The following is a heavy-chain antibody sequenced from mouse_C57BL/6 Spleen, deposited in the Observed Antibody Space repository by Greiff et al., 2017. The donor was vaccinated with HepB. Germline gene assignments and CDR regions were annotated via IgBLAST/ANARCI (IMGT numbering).Heavy chain of an antibody. D-gene: IGHD1-1*01. J-gene: IGHJ3*01. Sequence: QVQLQQPGAELVRPGSSVKLSCKASGYTFTSYWMDWVKQRPGQGLEWIGNIYPSDSETHYNQKFKDKATLTVDKSSSTAYMQLSSLTSEDSAVWYCARAIYYYGSSYGFAYWGQGTLVTVSA. CDR1: GYTFTSYW. V-gene: IGHV1-61*01. CDR2: IYPSDSET. CDR3: ARAIYYYGSSYGFAY.